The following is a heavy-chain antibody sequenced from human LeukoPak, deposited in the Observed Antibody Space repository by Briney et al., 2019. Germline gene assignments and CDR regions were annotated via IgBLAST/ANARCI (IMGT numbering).Heavy chain of an antibody. Sequence: PSETLSLTCTVSGGSISSGGYYWSWIRQHPGKGLEWIGYIYYSGSTYYNPSLKSRVTISVDTSKNQFSLKLSSVTAADTAVYYCARARLEYYYDSSGSDAFDIWGQGTMVTVSS. D-gene: IGHD3-22*01. CDR3: ARARLEYYYDSSGSDAFDI. CDR1: GGSISSGGYY. J-gene: IGHJ3*02. CDR2: IYYSGST. V-gene: IGHV4-31*03.